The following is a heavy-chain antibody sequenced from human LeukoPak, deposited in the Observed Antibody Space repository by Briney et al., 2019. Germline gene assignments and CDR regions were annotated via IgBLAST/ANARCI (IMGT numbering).Heavy chain of an antibody. Sequence: PGGSLRLSCAASAFTFRSYAMSWVRQAPGKGLEWVSAISGSGGSTYYADSVKGRFTISRDNSKNTLYLQMNSLRAEDTAVYYCAHISSSWPDYWGQGTLVTVSS. CDR1: AFTFRSYA. V-gene: IGHV3-23*01. CDR2: ISGSGGST. D-gene: IGHD6-13*01. J-gene: IGHJ4*02. CDR3: AHISSSWPDY.